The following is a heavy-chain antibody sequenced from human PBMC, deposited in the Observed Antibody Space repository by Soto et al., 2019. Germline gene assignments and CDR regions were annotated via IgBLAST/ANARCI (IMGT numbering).Heavy chain of an antibody. CDR2: IKSKTDGGTT. Sequence: EVQLVESGGGLVKPGGSLRLSCAASGFTFSNAWMSWVRQAPGKGLEWVGRIKSKTDGGTTDYAAPAKGRFTISRDDSKNTLYLQMNSLKTEDTAVYYCTTDLTYYYDSSCYPRERNFDYWGQGTLVTVSS. CDR3: TTDLTYYYDSSCYPRERNFDY. V-gene: IGHV3-15*01. D-gene: IGHD3-22*01. J-gene: IGHJ4*02. CDR1: GFTFSNAW.